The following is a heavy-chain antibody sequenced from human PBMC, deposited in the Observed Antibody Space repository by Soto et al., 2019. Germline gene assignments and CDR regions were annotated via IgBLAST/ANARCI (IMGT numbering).Heavy chain of an antibody. J-gene: IGHJ4*02. CDR1: GFTFSDYY. V-gene: IGHV3-11*01. CDR3: ARDRGGSDFWSGYYRGRYFDY. Sequence: QVQLVESGGGLVKPGGSLRLSCAASGFTFSDYYMSWIRQAPGKGLEWVSYISSSGSTIYYADSVKGRFTISRDNAKNSLYLQMTSLRAEDAAVYYCARDRGGSDFWSGYYRGRYFDYWGQGTLVTVSS. D-gene: IGHD3-3*01. CDR2: ISSSGSTI.